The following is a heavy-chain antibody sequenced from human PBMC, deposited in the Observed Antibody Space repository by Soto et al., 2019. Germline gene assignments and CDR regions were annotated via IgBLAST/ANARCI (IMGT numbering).Heavy chain of an antibody. V-gene: IGHV3-15*01. D-gene: IGHD3-3*01. CDR1: GFTFSNAW. Sequence: GGSLRLSCAASGFTFSNAWMSWVRQAPGKGLEWVGRIKSKTDGGTTDYAAPVKGRFTISRDDSKNTLYLQMNSLKTEDTAVYYCTTDRLSGVGVDHYYYYYMDVWGKGTTVTVSS. J-gene: IGHJ6*03. CDR3: TTDRLSGVGVDHYYYYYMDV. CDR2: IKSKTDGGTT.